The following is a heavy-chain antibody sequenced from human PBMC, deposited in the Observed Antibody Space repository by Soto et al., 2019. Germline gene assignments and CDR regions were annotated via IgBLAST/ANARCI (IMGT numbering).Heavy chain of an antibody. V-gene: IGHV3-23*01. Sequence: EAQLLESGGALIQPGGSLRLSCAASGFTFSNYVMSWVRQAPGKGLEWVSAISGSGGSTYYADSVKGRFTISRDDSKSTLYLQMHSLRAEDTAVYYCAKDHSTDYDLLTAFHYNWFDPWGQGTLVTVSS. CDR2: ISGSGGST. D-gene: IGHD3-9*01. CDR1: GFTFSNYV. J-gene: IGHJ5*02. CDR3: AKDHSTDYDLLTAFHYNWFDP.